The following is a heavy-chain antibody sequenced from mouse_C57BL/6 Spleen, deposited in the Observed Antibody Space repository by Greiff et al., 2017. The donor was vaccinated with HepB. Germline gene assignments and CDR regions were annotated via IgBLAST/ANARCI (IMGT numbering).Heavy chain of an antibody. J-gene: IGHJ2*01. V-gene: IGHV5-9*01. CDR3: ARDDGYFPY. CDR1: GFTFSSYT. Sequence: EVKLMESGGGLVKPGGSLKLSCAASGFTFSSYTMSWVRQTPEKRLEWVATISGGGGNTYYPDSVKGRFTISRDNAKNTLYLQMSSLRSEDTALYYCARDDGYFPYWGQGTTLTVSS. CDR2: ISGGGGNT. D-gene: IGHD2-3*01.